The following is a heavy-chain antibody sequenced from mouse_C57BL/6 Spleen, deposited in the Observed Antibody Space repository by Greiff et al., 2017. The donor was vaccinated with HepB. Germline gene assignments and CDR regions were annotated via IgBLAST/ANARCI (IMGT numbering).Heavy chain of an antibody. Sequence: VKLQQSGPELVKPGASVKISCKASGYAFSSSWMNWVKQRPGKGLEWIGRIYPGDGDTNYNGKFKGKATLTADKSSSTAYMQLSSLTSEDSAVYFCARWDGYYPYAMDYWGQGTSVTVSS. J-gene: IGHJ4*01. CDR3: ARWDGYYPYAMDY. D-gene: IGHD2-3*01. CDR1: GYAFSSSW. V-gene: IGHV1-82*01. CDR2: IYPGDGDT.